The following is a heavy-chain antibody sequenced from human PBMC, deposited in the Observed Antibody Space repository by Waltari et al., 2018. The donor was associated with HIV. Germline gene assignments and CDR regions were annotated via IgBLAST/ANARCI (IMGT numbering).Heavy chain of an antibody. J-gene: IGHJ3*02. V-gene: IGHV4-34*01. CDR3: ARGHYYDSSGYYLDDAFDI. D-gene: IGHD3-22*01. CDR2: INHSGST. CDR1: GGSFSGYY. Sequence: QVQLQQWGAGLLKPSETLSLTCAVYGGSFSGYYWSWIRPPPGTGLEWIGEINHSGSTNYNPSLKSRVTISVDTSKNQFSLKLSSVTAADTAVYYCARGHYYDSSGYYLDDAFDIWGQGTMVTVSS.